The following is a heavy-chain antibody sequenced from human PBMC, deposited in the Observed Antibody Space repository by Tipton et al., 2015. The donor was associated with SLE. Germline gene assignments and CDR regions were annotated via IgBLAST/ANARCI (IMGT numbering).Heavy chain of an antibody. D-gene: IGHD3-16*01. CDR1: GGTLSNSA. J-gene: IGHJ2*01. CDR3: AKDRLRGGLPWYFDV. CDR2: IIPIFGSV. Sequence: QVQLVQSGAELKKPGSSVKVSCKASGGTLSNSAINWVRLAPGQGPEWMGGIIPIFGSVDYAQNFQGRLTITADESTSTVYMELNSLRSEDTAIYYCAKDRLRGGLPWYFDVWGRGTPVTVSS. V-gene: IGHV1-69*01.